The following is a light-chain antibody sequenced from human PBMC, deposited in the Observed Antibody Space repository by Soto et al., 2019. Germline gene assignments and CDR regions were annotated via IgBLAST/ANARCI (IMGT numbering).Light chain of an antibody. CDR3: QSYDRSLTVV. Sequence: QYVLTQPPSVSGAPGQRVTISCTGSSSNIGAGYDVHWYQQLPGTAPKLLIYGNSNRPSGVPDRFSGSKSGTSASLAITGLQAEHEADYYCQSYDRSLTVVVGGGTKVTV. CDR2: GNS. CDR1: SSNIGAGYD. J-gene: IGLJ2*01. V-gene: IGLV1-40*01.